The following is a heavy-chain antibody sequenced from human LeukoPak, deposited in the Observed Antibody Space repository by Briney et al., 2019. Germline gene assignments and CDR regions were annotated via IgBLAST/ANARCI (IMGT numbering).Heavy chain of an antibody. Sequence: GGALRLSFAAPGFPFCSYAMGWVRPAPGEGGGGVSAISGSGGSTYYADSVKGRFTISRDNSKNTLYLQMNSLRAEDTAVYYCAKDQYYPLSDDWGQGTLVTVSS. CDR3: AKDQYYPLSDD. J-gene: IGHJ4*02. V-gene: IGHV3-23*01. CDR2: ISGSGGST. D-gene: IGHD3-10*01. CDR1: GFPFCSYA.